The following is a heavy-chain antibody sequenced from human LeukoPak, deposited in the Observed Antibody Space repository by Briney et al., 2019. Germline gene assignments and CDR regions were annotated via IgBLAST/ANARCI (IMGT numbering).Heavy chain of an antibody. V-gene: IGHV3-9*01. CDR3: AKDIEGTTVVTGAFDI. Sequence: GGSLRLSCAASGFTFDDYAMHWVRQAPGKGLEWVSGISWNSGSIGYADSVKGRFTISRDNAKNSLYLQMNSLRAEDTALYYCAKDIEGTTVVTGAFDIWGQGTMVTVSS. CDR2: ISWNSGSI. J-gene: IGHJ3*02. CDR1: GFTFDDYA. D-gene: IGHD4-23*01.